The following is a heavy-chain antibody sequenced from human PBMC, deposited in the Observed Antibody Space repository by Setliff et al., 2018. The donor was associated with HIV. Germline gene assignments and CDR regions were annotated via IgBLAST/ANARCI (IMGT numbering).Heavy chain of an antibody. Sequence: SETLSLTCTVSGGSVSSGSYYWSWIRQPAGRGLEWIGHRYTTGSTSYNPSLKSRVTISVDTSKNQFSLKLSSVTAADTAVYYCARARGGCSGGSCPAHHYYYYMDVWGKGTTVTVSS. D-gene: IGHD2-15*01. CDR2: RYTTGST. CDR1: GGSVSSGSYY. V-gene: IGHV4-61*09. CDR3: ARARGGCSGGSCPAHHYYYYMDV. J-gene: IGHJ6*03.